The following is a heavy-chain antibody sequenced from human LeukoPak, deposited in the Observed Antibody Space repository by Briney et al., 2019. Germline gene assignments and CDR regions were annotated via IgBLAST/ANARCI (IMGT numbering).Heavy chain of an antibody. CDR3: ARTTSYCGGDCYVD. D-gene: IGHD2-21*02. V-gene: IGHV2-70*04. Sequence: SGPALVKPXQTLTLTCTFSGFSLSTSGMRVSWTRQPPGKALEWLARIEWDDDKFYSTSLKTRLTISKDTSKNQVVLTMTNMDPVDTATYYCARTTSYCGGDCYVDWGQGTLVTVSS. CDR2: IEWDDDK. CDR1: GFSLSTSGMR. J-gene: IGHJ4*02.